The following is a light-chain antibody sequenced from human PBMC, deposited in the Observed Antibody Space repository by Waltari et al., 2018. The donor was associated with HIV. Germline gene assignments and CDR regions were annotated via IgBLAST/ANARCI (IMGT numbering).Light chain of an antibody. CDR3: CSYGGDSGGDV. Sequence: HSFLTHPAPVPGSPGRSVTTPCMGPKGAFGPYVFASCNQQHPGKAPKVILFEVTKRPSIIPLRFSGSKSGNTASLAISGLQADDEAAYYCCSYGGDSGGDVFGSGTNVFVV. CDR1: KGAFGPYVF. V-gene: IGLV2-23*02. CDR2: EVT. J-gene: IGLJ1*01.